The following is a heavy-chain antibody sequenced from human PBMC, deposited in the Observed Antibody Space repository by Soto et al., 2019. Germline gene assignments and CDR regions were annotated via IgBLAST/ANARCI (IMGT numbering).Heavy chain of an antibody. D-gene: IGHD5-18*01. J-gene: IGHJ6*02. CDR1: GYTFTGYY. CDR2: INPNSGGT. V-gene: IGHV1-2*04. CDR3: ARGGYSYGIKYYYGMDV. Sequence: ASVKVSCKASGYTFTGYYMHWVRQAPGQGLEWMGWINPNSGGTNYAQKFQGWVTMTRDTSISTAYMELSRLRSDDTAVYYCARGGYSYGIKYYYGMDVWGQGTTVTVSS.